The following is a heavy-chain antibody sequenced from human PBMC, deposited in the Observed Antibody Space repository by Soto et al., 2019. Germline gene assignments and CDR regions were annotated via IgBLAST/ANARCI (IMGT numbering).Heavy chain of an antibody. CDR2: INPNNGGT. CDR1: GYTFTGYY. V-gene: IGHV1-2*04. CDR3: AKAGTIPPYYYYFYMDV. D-gene: IGHD2-2*01. J-gene: IGHJ6*03. Sequence: ASVKVSCKASGYTFTGYYLHWLRQAPGQGLEWMGWINPNNGGTNYAQKFQGWVTMTRDTSISTAYMELSRLRSDDTAVYYCAKAGTIPPYYYYFYMDVWGKGTTVTVSS.